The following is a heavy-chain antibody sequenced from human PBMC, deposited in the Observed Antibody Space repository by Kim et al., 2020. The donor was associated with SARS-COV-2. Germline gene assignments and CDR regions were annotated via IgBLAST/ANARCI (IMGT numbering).Heavy chain of an antibody. Sequence: ADSVKGRFTISRDNSKNTLYLQMNGLRAEDTAVYYCASTYGDYVIGAFDIWGQGTMVTVSS. V-gene: IGHV3-33*01. D-gene: IGHD4-17*01. CDR3: ASTYGDYVIGAFDI. J-gene: IGHJ3*02.